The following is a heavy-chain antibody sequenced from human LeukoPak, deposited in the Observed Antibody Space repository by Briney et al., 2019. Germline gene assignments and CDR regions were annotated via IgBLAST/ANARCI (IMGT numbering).Heavy chain of an antibody. D-gene: IGHD3-22*01. CDR3: AHYYDSSGPFDY. J-gene: IGHJ4*02. V-gene: IGHV3-23*01. CDR1: GFTFSSYA. Sequence: SGGSLRLSCAASGFTFSSYAMSWVRQAPGKGLEWVSAISGSGGSTYYADSVKGRFTISRDNSKNTLYLQMNSLRAEDTAVYYCAHYYDSSGPFDYWGQGTLVTVSS. CDR2: ISGSGGST.